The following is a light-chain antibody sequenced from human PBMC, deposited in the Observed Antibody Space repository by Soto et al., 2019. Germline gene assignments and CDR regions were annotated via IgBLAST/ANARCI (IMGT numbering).Light chain of an antibody. Sequence: AIRMTQSPSSFSASTGDRVTITSRASQGISSYLAWYQQKPGKAPKLLIYAASTLQSGVPSRFSGSGSGTDFTLTISCLQSEDFATYYCQQYYRYPRAFGQGTKVEIK. CDR2: AAS. CDR3: QQYYRYPRA. J-gene: IGKJ1*01. V-gene: IGKV1-8*01. CDR1: QGISSY.